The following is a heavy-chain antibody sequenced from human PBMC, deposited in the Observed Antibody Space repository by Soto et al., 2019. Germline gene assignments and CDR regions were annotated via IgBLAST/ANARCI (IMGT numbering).Heavy chain of an antibody. CDR3: VASLAASGLNWLDP. J-gene: IGHJ5*02. Sequence: SETLSLTCIVSGGSISEKYWNWVRQPPGKGLEWIWLIFANGHTDYNPSLKRRVNMSVDASKNQFYLRLTSMTAADTAVYYCVASLAASGLNWLDPWGRGTLVTVSS. CDR1: GGSISEKY. CDR2: IFANGHT. V-gene: IGHV4-4*07. D-gene: IGHD6-13*01.